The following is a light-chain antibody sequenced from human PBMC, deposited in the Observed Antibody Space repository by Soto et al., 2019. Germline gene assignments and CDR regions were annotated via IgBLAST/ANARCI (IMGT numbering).Light chain of an antibody. CDR2: GAS. J-gene: IGKJ1*01. Sequence: EIVLTQSPGTLSLSPGERANLSSRASQGLTSNFLAWYQQKPGQAPSLLIYGASNRATGVPGRFSGGGSGTDFTLTISRLEPEDFAVYFCQQYVTAPRTFGQGTKVDIK. V-gene: IGKV3-20*01. CDR3: QQYVTAPRT. CDR1: QGLTSNF.